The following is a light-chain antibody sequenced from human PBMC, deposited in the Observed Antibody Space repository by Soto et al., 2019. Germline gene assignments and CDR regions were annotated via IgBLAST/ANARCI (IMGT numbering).Light chain of an antibody. CDR1: QDISNY. Sequence: DIQMTQSPCSLSASVGDRVTIACQASQDISNYLHWYQQKPGKAPKLLIYDASNLETGVPSRFSGSGSGTDFIFTISSLQPEDIATYYCQQYDNFPRAINFGQGTRLEI. CDR3: QQYDNFPRAIN. V-gene: IGKV1-33*01. CDR2: DAS. J-gene: IGKJ5*01.